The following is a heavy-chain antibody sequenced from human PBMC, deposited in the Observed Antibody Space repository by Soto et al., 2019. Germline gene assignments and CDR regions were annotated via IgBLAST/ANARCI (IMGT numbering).Heavy chain of an antibody. D-gene: IGHD3-10*02. V-gene: IGHV1-3*01. CDR1: GYTFTSYA. CDR3: ASAHVKYYYVPLLWFDP. Sequence: ASVKVSCKASGYTFTSYAMHWVRQAPGQRLEWMGWINAGNGNTKYSQKFQGRVTITRDTSASTAYMELSSLRSEDTAVYYCASAHVKYYYVPLLWFDPWGQGTLVTVSS. CDR2: INAGNGNT. J-gene: IGHJ5*02.